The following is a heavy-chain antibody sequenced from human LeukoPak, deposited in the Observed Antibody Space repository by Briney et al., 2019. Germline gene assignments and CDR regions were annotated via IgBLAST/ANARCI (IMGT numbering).Heavy chain of an antibody. CDR2: ISAYNGNT. V-gene: IGHV1-18*01. CDR3: ARDRGSGYFVASFDP. CDR1: GYTFTSYV. Sequence: ASVKVSCKASGYTFTSYVISWVRQAPGQGLEWMGWISAYNGNTNYAQKLQGRVTMTTDTSTSTAYMELRSLRSDDTAVYYCARDRGSGYFVASFDPWGQGTLVTVSS. J-gene: IGHJ5*02. D-gene: IGHD3-3*01.